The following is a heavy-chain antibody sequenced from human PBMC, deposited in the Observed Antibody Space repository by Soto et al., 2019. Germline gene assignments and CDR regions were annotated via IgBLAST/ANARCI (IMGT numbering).Heavy chain of an antibody. Sequence: QLQLQESGPGLVKPSGTLSLTCAVSGGSISTSSYYWGWIRQPPGKGLEWIGTIYYSGSTYYNPSLKSRIAISVDTSKNQFSLRLSSVTATDTAVYYCARVSSPGHYNWFDPWGQGTLVTVSS. V-gene: IGHV4-39*01. CDR3: ARVSSPGHYNWFDP. D-gene: IGHD6-13*01. J-gene: IGHJ5*02. CDR2: IYYSGST. CDR1: GGSISTSSYY.